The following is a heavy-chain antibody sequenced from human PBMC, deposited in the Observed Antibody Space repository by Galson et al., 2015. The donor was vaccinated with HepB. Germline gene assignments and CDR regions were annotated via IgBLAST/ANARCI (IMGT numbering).Heavy chain of an antibody. J-gene: IGHJ5*02. CDR2: INSDGSST. Sequence: SLRLSCAASGFTFSSYWMHWVRQAPGKGLVWVSRINSDGSSTSYADSVKGRFTISRDNAKNTLYLQMNSLRAEDTAVYYCARWGKDSSGYNWFDPWGQGTLVTVSS. CDR1: GFTFSSYW. V-gene: IGHV3-74*01. CDR3: ARWGKDSSGYNWFDP. D-gene: IGHD3-22*01.